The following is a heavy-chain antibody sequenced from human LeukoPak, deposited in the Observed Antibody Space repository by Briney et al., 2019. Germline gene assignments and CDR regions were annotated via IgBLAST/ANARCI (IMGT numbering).Heavy chain of an antibody. Sequence: GGSLRLSCVASGFTFSSYSLNWVRQAPGKGLEWVSSISSSSRYIYYADSVKGRFTISRDNAKNSLYLQMNSLRAEDTAVYYCASGSGYCSGGSCSDYWGQGTLVTVSS. CDR3: ASGSGYCSGGSCSDY. CDR2: ISSSSRYI. D-gene: IGHD2-15*01. CDR1: GFTFSSYS. V-gene: IGHV3-21*01. J-gene: IGHJ4*02.